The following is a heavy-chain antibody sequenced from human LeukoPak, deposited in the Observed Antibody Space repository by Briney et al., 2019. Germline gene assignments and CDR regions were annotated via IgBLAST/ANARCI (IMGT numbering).Heavy chain of an antibody. D-gene: IGHD6-19*01. CDR1: GGTFSSYA. CDR3: ARDYTSIAVAGTSAGFGPYWFDP. V-gene: IGHV1-69*13. J-gene: IGHJ5*02. Sequence: SVKVSCKASGGTFSSYAISWVRQAPGQGLEWMGGIIPIFGTANYAQKFQGRVTITAGESTSTAYMELSSLRSEDTAVYYCARDYTSIAVAGTSAGFGPYWFDPWGQGTLVTVSS. CDR2: IIPIFGTA.